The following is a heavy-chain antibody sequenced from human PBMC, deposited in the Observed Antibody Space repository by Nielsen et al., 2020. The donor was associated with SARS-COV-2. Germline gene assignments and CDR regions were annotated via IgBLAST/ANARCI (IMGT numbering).Heavy chain of an antibody. J-gene: IGHJ4*02. CDR3: ARVGPVAGPFDY. CDR2: INHSGDT. CDR1: GGSFTAYY. D-gene: IGHD6-19*01. Sequence: SETLSLTCAVSGGSFTAYYWSWIRQPPGKGLEWIGAINHSGDTNNNPSLRSRVTVLRDTSKNQFSLRLSSVTGADTAVYFCARVGPVAGPFDYWGQGTLVTVSS. V-gene: IGHV4-34*01.